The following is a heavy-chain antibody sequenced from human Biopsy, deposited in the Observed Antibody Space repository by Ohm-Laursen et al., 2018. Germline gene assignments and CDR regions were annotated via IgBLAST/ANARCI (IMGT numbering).Heavy chain of an antibody. CDR1: GGSISGYY. CDR3: ARSGQWARYYFDY. V-gene: IGHV4-34*01. CDR2: INHRGYT. D-gene: IGHD6-19*01. J-gene: IGHJ4*01. Sequence: SQTRSLTCVVSGGSISGYYWSWIRQPPGKGLEWIGEINHRGYTDYNASLKGRVSISVDTSKNQLSLNLTSVTAADTAVFYCARSGQWARYYFDYWGHGTLVTVSP.